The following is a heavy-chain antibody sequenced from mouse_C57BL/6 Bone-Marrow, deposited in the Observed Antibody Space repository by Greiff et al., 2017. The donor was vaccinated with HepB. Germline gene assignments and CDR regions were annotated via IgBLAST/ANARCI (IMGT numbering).Heavy chain of an antibody. CDR3: ARRGMVTTLCYYAMDY. D-gene: IGHD2-10*02. V-gene: IGHV5-6*02. Sequence: EVKLVESGGDLVKPGGSLKLSCAASGFTFSSYGMSWVRQTPDKRLEWVATFSSGGSYTYYPDSVKGRFTISRDNAKNTLYRQMSSLKSENTAMYYCARRGMVTTLCYYAMDYWGQGTSVTVSS. CDR2: FSSGGSYT. J-gene: IGHJ4*01. CDR1: GFTFSSYG.